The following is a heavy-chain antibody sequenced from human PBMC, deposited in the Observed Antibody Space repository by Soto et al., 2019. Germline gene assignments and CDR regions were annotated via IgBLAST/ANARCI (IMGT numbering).Heavy chain of an antibody. J-gene: IGHJ4*02. D-gene: IGHD6-6*01. CDR3: TRGLASGDY. V-gene: IGHV1-46*03. Sequence: QVQLVQPGAEVKKPGASVKFSCKASGYIFTNFYIHWVRQAPGQGLEWIGIINPNGGSTNYAQNFQGIVTMTRDTSTSTVYMDLSILRSEDTAVYYCTRGLASGDYWGQGTLITVSS. CDR1: GYIFTNFY. CDR2: INPNGGST.